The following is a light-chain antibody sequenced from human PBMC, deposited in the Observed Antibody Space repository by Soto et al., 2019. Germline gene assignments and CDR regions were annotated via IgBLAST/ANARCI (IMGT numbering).Light chain of an antibody. CDR3: ATWDDSLSGPV. V-gene: IGLV1-47*01. J-gene: IGLJ3*02. Sequence: QLVLTQPPSASGTPGQRVTISCSGSSSNIGSSYVFWYQHLPGTAPKLLIYTNDQRPSGVPDRFSGAKSGTSASLAISGLRSEDEADYYCATWDDSLSGPVFGGGTKLTVL. CDR2: TND. CDR1: SSNIGSSY.